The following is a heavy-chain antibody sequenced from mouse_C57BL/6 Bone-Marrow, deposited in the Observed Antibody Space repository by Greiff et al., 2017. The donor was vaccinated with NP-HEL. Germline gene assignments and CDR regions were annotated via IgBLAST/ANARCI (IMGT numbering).Heavy chain of an antibody. CDR2: ISGGGGNT. D-gene: IGHD1-1*02. CDR3: ARQYYGPYYFDY. Sequence: EVKLVESGGGLVKPGGSLKLSCAASGFTFSSYTMSWVRQTPEKRLEWVGTISGGGGNTYYPDSVKGRFTISRDNAKNTLYLQMSSLRSEDTALYYCARQYYGPYYFDYWGQGTTLTVSS. J-gene: IGHJ2*01. V-gene: IGHV5-9*01. CDR1: GFTFSSYT.